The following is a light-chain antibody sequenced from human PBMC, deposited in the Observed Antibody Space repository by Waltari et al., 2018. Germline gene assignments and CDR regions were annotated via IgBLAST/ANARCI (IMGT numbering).Light chain of an antibody. CDR1: RSNIGSNP. Sequence: QSVLTQPPSASGTPGQRVTISCSGSRSNIGSNPVNWYQQLPGTAPKLLIYTNNQRTSRVADGFSGSKFGPSASLAISGLQSEDEADYYCATWDDNLKVVFGGGTKLTVL. V-gene: IGLV1-44*01. J-gene: IGLJ2*01. CDR3: ATWDDNLKVV. CDR2: TNN.